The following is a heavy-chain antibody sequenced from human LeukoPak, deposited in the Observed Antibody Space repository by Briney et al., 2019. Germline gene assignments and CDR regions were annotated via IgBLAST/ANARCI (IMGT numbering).Heavy chain of an antibody. D-gene: IGHD4-17*01. CDR1: GFTFSSHA. Sequence: GGSLRLSCAASGFTFSSHAMHWVRQAPGKGLEWVTVISFDGSNQYYADSVKGRFIISRDNSKNTLYLQMNSLRAEDTAVYYCARDHYGEAFDYWGQGTLVTVSS. J-gene: IGHJ4*02. CDR3: ARDHYGEAFDY. V-gene: IGHV3-30-3*01. CDR2: ISFDGSNQ.